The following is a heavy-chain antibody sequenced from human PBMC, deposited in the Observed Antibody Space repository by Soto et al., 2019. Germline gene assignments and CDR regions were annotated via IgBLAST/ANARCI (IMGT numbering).Heavy chain of an antibody. Sequence: PGGSLILSCAASGFTFTSYRMNWVRQAPGKGLEWVSYIRGTTHYADSVKGRFTISRDNARSSLYLQMNSLRADDTAVYYCARVDSSSWVNWFDPWGQGTLVTVSS. V-gene: IGHV3-48*01. CDR3: ARVDSSSWVNWFDP. D-gene: IGHD6-13*01. CDR1: GFTFTSYR. CDR2: IRGTT. J-gene: IGHJ5*02.